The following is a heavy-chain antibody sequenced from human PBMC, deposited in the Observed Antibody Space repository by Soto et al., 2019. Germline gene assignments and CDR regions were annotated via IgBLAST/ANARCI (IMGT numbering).Heavy chain of an antibody. CDR1: GFTFRSYS. V-gene: IGHV3-48*02. CDR3: ARDNGLAGSFDP. Sequence: QPGGSLRLSCAASGFTFRSYSMNWVRQAPGKGLEWISYISIGATAIFYADSVKGRFTISRDDAKNSLYLEMNSLRDEDTSVYYCARDNGLAGSFDPWGQGALVTVSS. CDR2: ISIGATAI. D-gene: IGHD3-3*02. J-gene: IGHJ5*02.